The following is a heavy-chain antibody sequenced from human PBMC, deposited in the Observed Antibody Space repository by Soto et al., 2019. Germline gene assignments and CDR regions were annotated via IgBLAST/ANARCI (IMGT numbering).Heavy chain of an antibody. V-gene: IGHV1-3*01. D-gene: IGHD6-13*01. J-gene: IGHJ5*02. CDR2: INAGSGNT. Sequence: QVQLVQSGAEVKKPGASVKVSCTASGYTFTHYAIHWVRHAPGQRLEWMGFINAGSGNTKYSQTLQGRLTFTKDTSGSPAYMDLSSLSSEDTAIYYCARGLAADGAWGQGTLVTVSS. CDR3: ARGLAADGA. CDR1: GYTFTHYA.